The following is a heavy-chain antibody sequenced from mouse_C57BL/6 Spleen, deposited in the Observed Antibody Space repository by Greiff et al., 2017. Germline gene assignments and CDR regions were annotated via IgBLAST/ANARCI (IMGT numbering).Heavy chain of an antibody. CDR2: IHPNSGST. J-gene: IGHJ2*01. Sequence: QVQLQQPGAELVKPGASVKLSCKASGYTFTSYWMHWVKQRPGQGLEWSGRIHPNSGSTNYNEKFKSKATLTVDKSSSTAYMQLSSRTSEDSAVYYCARERAFYSNYEGCLDYWGQGTTLTVSS. CDR3: ARERAFYSNYEGCLDY. D-gene: IGHD2-5*01. CDR1: GYTFTSYW. V-gene: IGHV1-64*01.